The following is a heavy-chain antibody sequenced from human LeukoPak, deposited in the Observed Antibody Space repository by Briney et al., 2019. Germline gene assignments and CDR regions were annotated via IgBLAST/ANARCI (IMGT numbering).Heavy chain of an antibody. CDR1: GGSISSSSYY. CDR3: ARKRVLWFGESMGGYFDH. CDR2: IYYSGSI. D-gene: IGHD3-10*01. V-gene: IGHV4-39*07. J-gene: IGHJ4*02. Sequence: SETLSLTCTVSGGSISSSSYYWGWIRQPPGKGLEWIGSIYYSGSIYYNPSLKSRVTISVDTSKNQFSLKLSSVTAADTAVYYCARKRVLWFGESMGGYFDHWGQGTLVTVSS.